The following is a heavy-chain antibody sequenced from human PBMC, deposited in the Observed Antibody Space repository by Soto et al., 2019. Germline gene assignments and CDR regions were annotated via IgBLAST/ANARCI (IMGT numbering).Heavy chain of an antibody. CDR3: ARGGYGGNQNPFYYYYGMDV. V-gene: IGHV3-21*01. CDR1: GFTFSSYV. D-gene: IGHD5-12*01. Sequence: PGGSLRLSCAASGFTFSSYVMNGVRQAPGKGLEWVPSISSSSSYIYYADSVNGRFTISRDNAKNSLYLQMNSLRAEDTAVYYCARGGYGGNQNPFYYYYGMDVWGQGTTVTVSS. J-gene: IGHJ6*02. CDR2: ISSSSSYI.